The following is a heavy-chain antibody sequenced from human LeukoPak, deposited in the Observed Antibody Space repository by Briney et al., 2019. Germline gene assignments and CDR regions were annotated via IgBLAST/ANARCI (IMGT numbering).Heavy chain of an antibody. J-gene: IGHJ5*02. D-gene: IGHD6-13*01. CDR3: AKDPREVGSSSPRRGWFDP. V-gene: IGHV3-23*01. CDR2: ISGSGGSI. Sequence: GGSLRLSCAASGFTFSSYAMSWVRQPPGKGLEWVSGISGSGGSIYYADSVKGRFTISRDNSKNTLYLQMNSLRAEDTAVYYCAKDPREVGSSSPRRGWFDPWGQGTLVTVSS. CDR1: GFTFSSYA.